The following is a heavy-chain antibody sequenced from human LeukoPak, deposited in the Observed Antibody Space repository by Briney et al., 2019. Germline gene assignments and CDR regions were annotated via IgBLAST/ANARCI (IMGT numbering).Heavy chain of an antibody. CDR1: GGSFSCYY. CDR2: INHSGST. CDR3: ARGTYYYGSGSRRYYFDY. D-gene: IGHD3-10*01. V-gene: IGHV4-34*01. Sequence: PSETLSLTCAVYGGSFSCYYWSWICQPPGKGLEWIGEINHSGSTNYNPSLKSRVTISVDTSKNQFSLKLSSVTAADTAVYYCARGTYYYGSGSRRYYFDYWGQGTLVTVSS. J-gene: IGHJ4*02.